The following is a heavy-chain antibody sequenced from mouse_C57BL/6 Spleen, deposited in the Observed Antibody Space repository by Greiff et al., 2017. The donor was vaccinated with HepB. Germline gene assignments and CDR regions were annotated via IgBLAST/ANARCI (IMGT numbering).Heavy chain of an antibody. V-gene: IGHV1-81*01. Sequence: QVQLQQSGAELARPGASVKLSCKASGYTFTSYGISWVKQRTGQGLEWIGEIYPRSGNTYYNEKFKGKATLTADKSSSTAYMELRSLTSEDSAVYFCARKVDYLDYWGQGTTLTVSS. J-gene: IGHJ2*01. CDR1: GYTFTSYG. CDR3: ARKVDYLDY. CDR2: IYPRSGNT.